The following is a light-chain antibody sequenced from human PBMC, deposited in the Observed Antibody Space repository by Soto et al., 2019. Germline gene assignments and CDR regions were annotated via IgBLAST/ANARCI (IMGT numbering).Light chain of an antibody. CDR1: QSVSSY. Sequence: EIVLTQSPATLSLSPGERATLSCGASQSVSSYLAWYQQKPGQAPRLLIYDASNRATGIPARFSGSGSGTDFTLIINRLEPEDVAIYYCQQYGGSPRITFGQGTRLEIK. CDR3: QQYGGSPRIT. CDR2: DAS. J-gene: IGKJ5*01. V-gene: IGKV3-11*01.